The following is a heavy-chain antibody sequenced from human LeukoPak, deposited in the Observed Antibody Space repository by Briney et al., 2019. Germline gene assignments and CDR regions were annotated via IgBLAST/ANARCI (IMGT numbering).Heavy chain of an antibody. CDR1: GFTFSSYA. CDR3: AKCGVKGFGLYYFDY. CDR2: ISGSGGST. Sequence: GGSLRLSCAASGFTFSSYAMSWVRQAPGKGLEWVSAISGSGGSTYYADSVKGRFAISRDNSKNTLYLQMNSLRAEDTAVYYCAKCGVKGFGLYYFDYWGQGTLVTVSS. J-gene: IGHJ4*02. D-gene: IGHD3-10*01. V-gene: IGHV3-23*01.